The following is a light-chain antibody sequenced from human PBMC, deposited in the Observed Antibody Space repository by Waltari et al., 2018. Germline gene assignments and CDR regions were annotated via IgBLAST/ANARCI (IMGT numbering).Light chain of an antibody. V-gene: IGKV4-1*01. CDR1: QSVLYSSNNKNY. CDR2: WAS. Sequence: DIVMTQSPDSLAVSLGERATINCKSSQSVLYSSNNKNYLAWYQQKPGQPPKLLMYWASTRESGVPDRFSGSGSGTDFTLTISSVQAEDVAVYYCQQYYSILPVAFGPGTKVDIK. J-gene: IGKJ3*01. CDR3: QQYYSILPVA.